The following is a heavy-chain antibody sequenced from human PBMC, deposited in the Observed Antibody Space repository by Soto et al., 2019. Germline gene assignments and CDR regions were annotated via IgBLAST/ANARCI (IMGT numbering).Heavy chain of an antibody. V-gene: IGHV2-26*01. CDR1: GFSLSNARMG. CDR3: ARINDILTGFDY. Sequence: QVTLKESGPVLVKPTETLTLTCTVSGFSLSNARMGVSWIRQPPGKALEWLAHIFSNDEKSYSTSLKSRFTIXQXNSKSQVVLTMTNLDPVDTATYYCARINDILTGFDYWGQGTLVTVSS. D-gene: IGHD3-9*01. CDR2: IFSNDEK. J-gene: IGHJ4*02.